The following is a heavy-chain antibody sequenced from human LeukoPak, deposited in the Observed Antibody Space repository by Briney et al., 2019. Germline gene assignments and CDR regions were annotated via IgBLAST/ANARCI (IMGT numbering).Heavy chain of an antibody. V-gene: IGHV4-59*01. J-gene: IGHJ4*02. Sequence: PSETLSPTCTVSGGSISSYYWSWIRQPPGKGLEWIGYIYYSGSTNYNPSLKSRVTISVDTSKNQFSLKLSSVTAADTAVYYCARDRGSSFDYWGQGTLVTVSS. D-gene: IGHD6-13*01. CDR2: IYYSGST. CDR1: GGSISSYY. CDR3: ARDRGSSFDY.